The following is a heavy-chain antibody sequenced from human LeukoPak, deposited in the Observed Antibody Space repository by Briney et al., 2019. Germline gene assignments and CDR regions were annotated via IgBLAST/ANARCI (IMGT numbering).Heavy chain of an antibody. D-gene: IGHD3-22*01. J-gene: IGHJ4*02. CDR3: AREKMDYYDSSGYLTPYYFDY. Sequence: SVKVSCKASGGTFSSYAISWVRQAPGQGLEWMGRIIPILGIANYARKFQGRVTITADKSTSTAYMELSSLRSEDTAVYYCAREKMDYYDSSGYLTPYYFDYWGQGTLVTVSS. CDR2: IIPILGIA. CDR1: GGTFSSYA. V-gene: IGHV1-69*04.